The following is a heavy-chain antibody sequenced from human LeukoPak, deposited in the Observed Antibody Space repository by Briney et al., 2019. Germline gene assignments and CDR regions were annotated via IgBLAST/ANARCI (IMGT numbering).Heavy chain of an antibody. Sequence: ASVRVSCKTSGYTFPNYDIYWVRQAPGQGLECMGWISGYTGDTKYARILQGRFTVTTDTSTSTAYMELRSLTYDDTAVYYCARAGYCGDGGCRGGSAFDVWGQGTMVTVSS. D-gene: IGHD2-15*01. CDR2: ISGYTGDT. V-gene: IGHV1-18*01. CDR1: GYTFPNYD. CDR3: ARAGYCGDGGCRGGSAFDV. J-gene: IGHJ3*01.